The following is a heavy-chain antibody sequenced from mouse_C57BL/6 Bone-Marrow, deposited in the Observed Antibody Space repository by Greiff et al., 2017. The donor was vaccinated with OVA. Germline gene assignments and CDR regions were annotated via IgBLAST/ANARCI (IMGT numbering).Heavy chain of an antibody. J-gene: IGHJ1*03. CDR2: ISDGGSYT. CDR1: GFTFSSYA. Sequence: EVQVVESGGGLVKPGGSLKLSCAASGFTFSSYAMSWVRQTPEKRLEWFATISDGGSYTYYPDTVKSRFTISRDKAKNNLYLQTSHLKAEDTAMYDCASDGGYWYFDVWGTGTTVTVSS. CDR3: ASDGGYWYFDV. V-gene: IGHV5-4*01.